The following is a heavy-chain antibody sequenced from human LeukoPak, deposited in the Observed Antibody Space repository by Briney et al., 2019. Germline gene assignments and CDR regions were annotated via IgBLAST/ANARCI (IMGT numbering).Heavy chain of an antibody. J-gene: IGHJ4*02. CDR2: ISAYNGNT. V-gene: IGHV1-18*01. D-gene: IGHD3-22*01. CDR3: ARAGEYYCDSSGYYSSKKLDY. CDR1: GYTFTSYG. Sequence: ASVKVSCKASGYTFTSYGISWVRQAPGRGLEWMGWISAYNGNTSYAQKLQGRVTMTTDTSTSTAYMELRSLRSDDTAVYYCARAGEYYCDSSGYYSSKKLDYWGQGTLVTVSS.